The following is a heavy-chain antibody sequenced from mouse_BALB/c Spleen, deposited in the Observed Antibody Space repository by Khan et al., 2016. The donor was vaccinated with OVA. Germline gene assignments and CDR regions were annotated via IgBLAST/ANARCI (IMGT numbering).Heavy chain of an antibody. CDR2: TNPTNGRT. J-gene: IGHJ2*01. CDR3: ARIKKIVATYFDY. Sequence: QVQLKQSGAELVKAGASVKMSCKASGYTFTSYWMHWVKQRLGQGLEWFAETNPTNGRTYYNEKFKNKATLTVDKSSRTAYMLLSGPTFEDSAVYYCARIKKIVATYFDYWGQGTTLTVSS. CDR1: GYTFTSYW. D-gene: IGHD1-1*01. V-gene: IGHV1S81*02.